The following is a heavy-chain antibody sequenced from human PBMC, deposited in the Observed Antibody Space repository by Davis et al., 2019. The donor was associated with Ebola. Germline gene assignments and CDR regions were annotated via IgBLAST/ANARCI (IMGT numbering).Heavy chain of an antibody. CDR3: ARQRYSYGFGY. J-gene: IGHJ4*02. D-gene: IGHD5-18*01. V-gene: IGHV4-59*08. Sequence: MPSETLSLTCAVYGGSFSGYYWSWIRQTPGKGLEWIGYIYYSGSTNYNPSLKSRVTISVDTSKNQFSLKLSSVTAADTAVYYCARQRYSYGFGYWGQGTLVTVSS. CDR2: IYYSGST. CDR1: GGSFSGYY.